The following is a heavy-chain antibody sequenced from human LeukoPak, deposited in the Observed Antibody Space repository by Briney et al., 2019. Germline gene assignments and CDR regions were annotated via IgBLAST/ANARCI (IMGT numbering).Heavy chain of an antibody. Sequence: SETLSLTCAVYGGSFSGYYWSWIRQPPGKGLEWIGEINHSGSTNYNPSLKSRVTISVDTSKNQFSLKLSSVTAADTAVYYCARGRHYDSSGLVFDYWGQGTLVTVSS. D-gene: IGHD3-22*01. J-gene: IGHJ4*02. CDR1: GGSFSGYY. V-gene: IGHV4-34*01. CDR3: ARGRHYDSSGLVFDY. CDR2: INHSGST.